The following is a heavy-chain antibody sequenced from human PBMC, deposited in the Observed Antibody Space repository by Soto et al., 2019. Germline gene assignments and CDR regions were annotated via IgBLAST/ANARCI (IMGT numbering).Heavy chain of an antibody. D-gene: IGHD6-19*01. V-gene: IGHV3-23*01. CDR1: GFTFSSYA. CDR3: ATKGDIAVAGTLGYYYYYMDV. J-gene: IGHJ6*03. Sequence: GGSLRLSCAASGFTFSSYAMSWVRQAPGKGLEWVSAISGSGGSTYYADSVKGRFTISRDNSKNTLYLQMNSLRAEDTAVYYCATKGDIAVAGTLGYYYYYMDVWGKGTTVTVSS. CDR2: ISGSGGST.